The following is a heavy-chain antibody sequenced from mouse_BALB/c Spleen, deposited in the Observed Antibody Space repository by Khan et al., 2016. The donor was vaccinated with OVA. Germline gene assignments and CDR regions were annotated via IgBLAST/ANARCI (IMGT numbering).Heavy chain of an antibody. CDR2: IWGDGSI. J-gene: IGHJ2*01. V-gene: IGHV2-3*01. Sequence: QIQLVQSGPGLVAPSQSLSITCTVSGFSLTSNGVSWVRQPPGKGLEWLGVIWGDGSINYHSVLKSRLSISKDNSKSQVFLKLNSLQTDDTATYYCAKLRVFYFDYWGQGTARTVSS. CDR1: GFSLTSNG. CDR3: AKLRVFYFDY.